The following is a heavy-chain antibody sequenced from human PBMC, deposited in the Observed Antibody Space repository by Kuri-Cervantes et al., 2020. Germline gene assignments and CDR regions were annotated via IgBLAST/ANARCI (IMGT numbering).Heavy chain of an antibody. Sequence: GESLKISCAASGFTFSEYEMNWVRQAPGKGLEWVSAISGSGGSTYYADSVKGRFTISRDNSKNTLYLQMNSLRAEDTAVYYCAKGPGTTVYYYYYMDVWGKGTTVTVSS. J-gene: IGHJ6*03. CDR2: ISGSGGST. CDR3: AKGPGTTVYYYYYMDV. V-gene: IGHV3-23*01. D-gene: IGHD1-1*01. CDR1: GFTFSEYE.